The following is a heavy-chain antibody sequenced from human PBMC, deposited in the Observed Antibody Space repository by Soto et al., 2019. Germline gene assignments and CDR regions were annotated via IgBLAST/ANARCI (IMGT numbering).Heavy chain of an antibody. CDR2: IKSKTDGGTT. J-gene: IGHJ4*02. Sequence: EVQLVESGGGLIQPGGSLRLSCAASGFTVSSNYMSWVRQAPGKGLEWVGRIKSKTDGGTTDYAAPVKGRFTISRDDSKNTLYLQMNSLKTEDTAVYHCTTGRYCSGGSCYYRLDYWGQGTLVTVSS. CDR3: TTGRYCSGGSCYYRLDY. V-gene: IGHV3-15*01. D-gene: IGHD2-15*01. CDR1: GFTVSSNY.